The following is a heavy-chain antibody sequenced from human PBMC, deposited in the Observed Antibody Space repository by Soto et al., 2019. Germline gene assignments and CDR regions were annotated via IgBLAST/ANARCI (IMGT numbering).Heavy chain of an antibody. D-gene: IGHD3-16*01. CDR3: AKDGGAGNFYYYGADV. J-gene: IGHJ6*02. CDR2: IGTAGDT. CDR1: GFTFSSYD. V-gene: IGHV3-13*01. Sequence: GGSLRLSCAASGFTFSSYDMHWVRQATGKGLEWVSAIGTAGDTYYPGSVKGRFTISRENAKTLYLQMYSLRREDTAVYYCAKDGGAGNFYYYGADVWGQGTTVTVSS.